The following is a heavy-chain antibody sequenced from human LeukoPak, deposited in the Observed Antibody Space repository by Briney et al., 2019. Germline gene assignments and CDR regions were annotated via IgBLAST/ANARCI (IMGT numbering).Heavy chain of an antibody. Sequence: ASVKVSCKASGYTFTSYDINWVRQATGQGLEWMGWMNPNSGNTGYAQKFQGRVTITRNTSISTAYMELSSLRSEDTAVYYCARERSGCYYCLDYWGQGTLVTVSS. J-gene: IGHJ4*02. CDR3: ARERSGCYYCLDY. D-gene: IGHD1-26*01. V-gene: IGHV1-8*03. CDR2: MNPNSGNT. CDR1: GYTFTSYD.